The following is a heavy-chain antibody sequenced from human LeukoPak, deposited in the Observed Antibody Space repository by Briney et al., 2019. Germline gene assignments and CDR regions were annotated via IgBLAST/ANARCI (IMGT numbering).Heavy chain of an antibody. J-gene: IGHJ4*02. Sequence: GGSLRLSCAASGFTFSDYYMSWIRQAPGKGLEWVSYISGSGSTIYYADSVKGRFTISRDNAKNSLYLQMNSLRAEDTAVYYCARLMVRGVITNYFDYWGQGTLVTVSS. CDR1: GFTFSDYY. CDR3: ARLMVRGVITNYFDY. V-gene: IGHV3-11*01. CDR2: ISGSGSTI. D-gene: IGHD3-10*01.